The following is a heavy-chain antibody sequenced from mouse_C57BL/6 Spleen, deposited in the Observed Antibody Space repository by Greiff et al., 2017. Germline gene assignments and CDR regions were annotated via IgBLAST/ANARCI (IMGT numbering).Heavy chain of an antibody. CDR1: GYTFTDYY. V-gene: IGHV1-26*01. CDR2: INPNNGGT. D-gene: IGHD2-4*01. Sequence: EVQLQQSGPELVKPGASVKISCKASGYTFTDYYMNWVKQSHGQSLEWIGDINPNNGGTSYNQKFKGKATLTVDKSSSTAYMELRSLTSEDSAVYYCASYDYDGYYAMDDWGQGTSVTVSS. J-gene: IGHJ4*01. CDR3: ASYDYDGYYAMDD.